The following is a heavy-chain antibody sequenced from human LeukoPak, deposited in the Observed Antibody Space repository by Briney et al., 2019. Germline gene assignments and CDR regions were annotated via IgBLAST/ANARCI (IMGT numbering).Heavy chain of an antibody. J-gene: IGHJ4*02. CDR2: IKQDGSEK. D-gene: IGHD3-16*01. CDR3: ARGRSWDYVWGSLFDY. Sequence: GGSLRLSCAASGFTFSRYWMSWVRQAPGKGLEWVANIKQDGSEKYYVGSVKGRFTISRDNAKNSLYLQMDSLRAEDTAVHYCARGRSWDYVWGSLFDYWGQGTLVTVSS. CDR1: GFTFSRYW. V-gene: IGHV3-7*01.